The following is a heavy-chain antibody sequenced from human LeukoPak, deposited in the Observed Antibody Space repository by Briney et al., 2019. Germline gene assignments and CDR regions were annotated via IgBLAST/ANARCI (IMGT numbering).Heavy chain of an antibody. D-gene: IGHD2-2*01. CDR3: ARFRCSSTSCYSHWFDP. CDR2: IIPIFGTA. CDR1: GGTFSSYA. V-gene: IGHV1-69*05. J-gene: IGHJ5*02. Sequence: SVKVSCKASGGTFSSYAISWVRQAPGQGLEWMGGIIPIFGTANYAQKFQGRVTITTDESTSTAYMELSSLRSEDTAVYYCARFRCSSTSCYSHWFDPWGQGTLVTVSS.